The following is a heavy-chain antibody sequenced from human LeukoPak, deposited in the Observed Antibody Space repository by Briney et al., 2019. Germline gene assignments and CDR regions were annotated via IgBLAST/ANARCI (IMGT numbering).Heavy chain of an antibody. J-gene: IGHJ4*02. Sequence: PTGGSLRLSCAASGFTFSNYWMSSVRQAPGKGLEWVANIKQDGSEKYYVDSVKGRFTVSRDNAKNSLYLQMNSLRAEDTAVYYCATLYDFWSGYYRDYWCQGTLVTVSS. D-gene: IGHD3-3*01. V-gene: IGHV3-7*01. CDR3: ATLYDFWSGYYRDY. CDR2: IKQDGSEK. CDR1: GFTFSNYW.